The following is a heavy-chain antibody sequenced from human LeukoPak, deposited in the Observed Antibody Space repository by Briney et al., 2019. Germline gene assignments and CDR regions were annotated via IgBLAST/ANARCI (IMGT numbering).Heavy chain of an antibody. J-gene: IGHJ5*02. Sequence: PSETLSLTCAVYGGSFSGYYWSWLRQPPGKGLEWIGEINHSGSTNYNPSLKSRVTISVDTSKNQFSLKVNSVTAADTAVYYCARGASMVRGVIGGGNNWFDPWGQGTLVTVSS. V-gene: IGHV4-34*01. CDR1: GGSFSGYY. CDR3: ARGASMVRGVIGGGNNWFDP. D-gene: IGHD3-10*01. CDR2: INHSGST.